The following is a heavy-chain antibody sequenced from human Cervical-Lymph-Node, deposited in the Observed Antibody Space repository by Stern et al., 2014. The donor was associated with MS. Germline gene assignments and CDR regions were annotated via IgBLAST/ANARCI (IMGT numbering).Heavy chain of an antibody. CDR1: GYSFTSYW. J-gene: IGHJ4*02. D-gene: IGHD6-19*01. CDR3: ARIAVAGSFDY. CDR2: IFPDDSDT. V-gene: IGHV5-51*01. Sequence: VQLVESGAEVKKVGESLKISCKTSGYSFTSYWFAWVRQMHGKGLEWMGIIFPDDSDTRYSPSFQGQVSISADKSSSTAYLQWSSLKASDTATYYCARIAVAGSFDYWGQGAPVTVSS.